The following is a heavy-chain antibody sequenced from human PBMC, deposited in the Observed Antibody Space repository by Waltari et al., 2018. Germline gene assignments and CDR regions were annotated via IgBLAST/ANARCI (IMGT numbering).Heavy chain of an antibody. J-gene: IGHJ4*02. CDR1: GFTFSAYR. D-gene: IGHD3-3*01. CDR2: IKADGRAT. V-gene: IGHV3-74*01. CDR3: AIQISGVVF. Sequence: EVQLVESGGGLVQPGGSLRLSCAASGFTFSAYRMHWVRQAPGKGLVWGSCIKADGRATLYADSGKGRFTMARDNAKDTLYLQMNSLRGEDTAVYYCAIQISGVVFWGQGTLVTVSS.